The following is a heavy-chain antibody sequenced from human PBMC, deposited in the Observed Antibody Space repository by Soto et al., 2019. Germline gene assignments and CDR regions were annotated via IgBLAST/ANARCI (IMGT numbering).Heavy chain of an antibody. CDR2: IVVGSGNT. V-gene: IGHV1-58*01. D-gene: IGHD3-9*01. CDR3: AAFDPGPMGFDP. CDR1: GFTFSSSA. J-gene: IGHJ5*02. Sequence: PVKVSCKASGFTFSSSAVQWVRQARGQRLEWIGKIVVGSGNTNYAQKFQERVTITRDMSTSTAYMELSSLRSEDTAFYYCAAFDPGPMGFDPWGQGTLVTVSS.